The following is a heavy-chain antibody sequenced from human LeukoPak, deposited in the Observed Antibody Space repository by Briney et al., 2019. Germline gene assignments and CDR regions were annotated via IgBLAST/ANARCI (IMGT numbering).Heavy chain of an antibody. Sequence: PGGSLRLSCAASGFTFSSYAMSWVPQAPGKGLEWVSAISGSGGSSYYADSGKGRFTISTDNSKNTLYLQMNSLRAEDTAVYYCAKLGDYVWGSYRIQFDYWGQGTLVTVSS. CDR3: AKLGDYVWGSYRIQFDY. CDR2: ISGSGGSS. D-gene: IGHD3-16*02. J-gene: IGHJ4*02. CDR1: GFTFSSYA. V-gene: IGHV3-23*01.